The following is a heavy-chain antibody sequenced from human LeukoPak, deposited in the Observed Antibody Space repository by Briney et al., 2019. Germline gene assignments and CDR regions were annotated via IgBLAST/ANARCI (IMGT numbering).Heavy chain of an antibody. CDR1: GFTFSRYW. CDR2: ISPDGSTT. D-gene: IGHD3-22*01. Sequence: GGSLRLSCAASGFTFSRYWMHWVRQAPGKGLMWVSRISPDGSTTLYADSVKGRFTISRDNAKNSLYLQMNSLRAEDTAVYYCARDFHWNDSSGYYAFDIWGQGTMVTVSS. V-gene: IGHV3-74*03. J-gene: IGHJ3*02. CDR3: ARDFHWNDSSGYYAFDI.